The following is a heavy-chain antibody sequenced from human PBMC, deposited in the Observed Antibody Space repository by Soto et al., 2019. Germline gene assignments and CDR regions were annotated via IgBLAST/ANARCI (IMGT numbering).Heavy chain of an antibody. CDR2: IYYSGST. Sequence: PEETLSLTCTVSGGSISSYYWSWIRQPPGKGLEWIGYIYYSGSTNYNPSLKSRVTISVDTSKNQFSLKLSSVTAADTAVYYCARGGGSGSYYLPFDYWGQGTLVTVSS. CDR1: GGSISSYY. V-gene: IGHV4-59*01. J-gene: IGHJ4*02. D-gene: IGHD3-10*01. CDR3: ARGGGSGSYYLPFDY.